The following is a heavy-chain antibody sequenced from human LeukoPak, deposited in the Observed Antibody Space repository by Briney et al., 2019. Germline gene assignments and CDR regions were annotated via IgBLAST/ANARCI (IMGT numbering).Heavy chain of an antibody. D-gene: IGHD5-18*01. V-gene: IGHV4-34*01. CDR3: ARVGYSYHSGYYFDY. CDR1: GGSFSGYY. Sequence: SETLSLTCAVYGGSFSGYYWSWIRQPPGKGLEWIGEINHSGSTNYNPSLKSRVTISVDTSKNQFSLKLSSVTAADTAVYYCARVGYSYHSGYYFDYWGQGTLVTVSS. CDR2: INHSGST. J-gene: IGHJ4*02.